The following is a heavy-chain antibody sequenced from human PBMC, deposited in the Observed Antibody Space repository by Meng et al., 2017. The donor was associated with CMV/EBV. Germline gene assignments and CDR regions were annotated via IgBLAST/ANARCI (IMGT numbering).Heavy chain of an antibody. D-gene: IGHD1-1*01. CDR2: ISSSGSTI. Sequence: GESLKISCAASGFTFSSFEMNRVRQAPGKGLEWVSYISSSGSTIYYADPVKGRFTISRDNAKNSLYLQMNSLRAEDTAVYYCARRYNWNDGSWGIVVGEDWTPTNYYYYGMDVGGQGTTVTVSS. CDR3: ARRYNWNDGSWGIVVGEDWTPTNYYYYGMDV. CDR1: GFTFSSFE. J-gene: IGHJ6*02. V-gene: IGHV3-48*03.